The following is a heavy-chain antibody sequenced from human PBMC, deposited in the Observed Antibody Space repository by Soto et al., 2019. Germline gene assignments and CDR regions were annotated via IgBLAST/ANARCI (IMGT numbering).Heavy chain of an antibody. J-gene: IGHJ4*02. V-gene: IGHV1-69*13. CDR1: GGTFSSYA. Sequence: ASVKVSCKASGGTFSSYAISWVRQAPGQGLEWMGGIIPIFGTANYAQKFQGRVTITADESTSTAYMELSSLRSEDTAVYYCARAWSGSGSPQGVDYWGPGTLATVSS. CDR2: IIPIFGTA. D-gene: IGHD1-26*01. CDR3: ARAWSGSGSPQGVDY.